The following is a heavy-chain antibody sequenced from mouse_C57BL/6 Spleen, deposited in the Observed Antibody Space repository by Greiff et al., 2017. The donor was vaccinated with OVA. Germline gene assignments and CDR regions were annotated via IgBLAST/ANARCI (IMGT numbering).Heavy chain of an antibody. D-gene: IGHD2-4*01. J-gene: IGHJ4*01. Sequence: DVHLVESGGGLVKPGGSLKLSCAASGFTFSSYAMSWVRQTPEKRLEWVATISDGGSYTYYPDNVKGRFTISRDNAKNNLYLQMSHLKSEDTAMYYCARDYDYDVSYAMDYWGQGTSVTVSS. V-gene: IGHV5-4*01. CDR2: ISDGGSYT. CDR3: ARDYDYDVSYAMDY. CDR1: GFTFSSYA.